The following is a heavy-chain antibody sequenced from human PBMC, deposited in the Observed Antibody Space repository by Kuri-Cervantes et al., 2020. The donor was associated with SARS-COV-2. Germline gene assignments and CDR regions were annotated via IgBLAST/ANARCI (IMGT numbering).Heavy chain of an antibody. CDR1: GYTFTSYG. J-gene: IGHJ4*02. CDR3: ATGVAHQPEY. CDR2: FDPEDGET. V-gene: IGHV1-24*01. Sequence: ASVKVSCKASGYTFTSYGISWVRQAPGKGLEWIGGFDPEDGETIYAQKFQGRVTMTEDTSTDTAYMELSSLRSEDTAVYYCATGVAHQPEYWGQGTLVTVSS.